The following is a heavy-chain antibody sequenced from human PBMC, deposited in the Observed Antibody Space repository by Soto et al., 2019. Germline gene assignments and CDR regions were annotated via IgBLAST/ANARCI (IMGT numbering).Heavy chain of an antibody. CDR2: IYYSGST. CDR3: SIVTRYCGGVSCYFGFDY. D-gene: IGHD2-15*01. J-gene: IGHJ4*02. V-gene: IGHV4-30-4*01. Sequence: QVQLQESGPGLVKPSQTLSLTCSVSGGSISSGDYYWSWVRQPPGKGLEWIGHIYYSGSTYYNPSLKSRVTISVDTSKNQFSLKLSSVTAADTAVYFCSIVTRYCGGVSCYFGFDYWGQGTLLTISS. CDR1: GGSISSGDYY.